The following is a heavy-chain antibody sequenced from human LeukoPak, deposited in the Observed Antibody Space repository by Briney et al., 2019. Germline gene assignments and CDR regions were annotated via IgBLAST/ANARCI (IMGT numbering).Heavy chain of an antibody. J-gene: IGHJ3*02. V-gene: IGHV3-64D*06. D-gene: IGHD4/OR15-4a*01. Sequence: GGSLRLSCSASGFTFNSYPVHWVRLAPGKGLEYVSGISRNGGSTYYADSVKGRFTISRDNSKNTLYLQMSSLRAEDTAVYYCVKESGFMVAPNSAFDIWGQGTMVTVSS. CDR2: ISRNGGST. CDR1: GFTFNSYP. CDR3: VKESGFMVAPNSAFDI.